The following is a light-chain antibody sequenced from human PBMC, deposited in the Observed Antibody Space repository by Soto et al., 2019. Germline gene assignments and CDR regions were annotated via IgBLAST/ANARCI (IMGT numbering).Light chain of an antibody. CDR3: QTWGTGIRV. V-gene: IGLV4-69*01. Sequence: QLVLTQSPSASASLGASVKLTCTVSSGHSSYAIAWHQQQPEKGPRYLMKVNSDGSHSKGDGIPDRFSGSSSGAERYLTISSLQSEDEADYYCQTWGTGIRVFGGGTKLTVL. J-gene: IGLJ2*01. CDR2: VNSDGSH. CDR1: SGHSSYA.